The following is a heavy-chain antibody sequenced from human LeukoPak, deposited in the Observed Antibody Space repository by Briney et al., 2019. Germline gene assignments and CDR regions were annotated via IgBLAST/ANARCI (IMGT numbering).Heavy chain of an antibody. CDR2: INHSGST. Sequence: PSETLSLTCAVYGGSFSGYYWSWIRQPPGKGLEWIGEINHSGSTNYNPSLKSRVTISVDTSKNQFSLKLSSVTAADTAVYYCARDGYSSGWSFYFFDYWGQGTLVTVSS. CDR3: ARDGYSSGWSFYFFDY. V-gene: IGHV4-34*01. D-gene: IGHD6-19*01. J-gene: IGHJ4*02. CDR1: GGSFSGYY.